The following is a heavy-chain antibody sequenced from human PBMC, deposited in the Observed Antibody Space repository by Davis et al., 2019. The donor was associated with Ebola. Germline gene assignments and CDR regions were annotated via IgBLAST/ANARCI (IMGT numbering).Heavy chain of an antibody. CDR3: ARAGEGYNYGYDNYFDP. Sequence: GGSLRLSCAASGFTFSSHAMHWVRQAPGKGLEWVAVIWYDGSSQYYSDSVKGRFTISRDNSRNILYLQMNSLRAEDTAVYYCARAGEGYNYGYDNYFDPWGQGTLVTVSS. CDR2: IWYDGSSQ. CDR1: GFTFSSHA. V-gene: IGHV3-33*01. J-gene: IGHJ5*02. D-gene: IGHD5-18*01.